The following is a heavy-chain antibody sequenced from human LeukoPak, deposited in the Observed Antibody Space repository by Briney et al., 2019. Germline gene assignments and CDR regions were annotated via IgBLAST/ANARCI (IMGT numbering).Heavy chain of an antibody. CDR3: VRDGGVSGYDLLDY. D-gene: IGHD5-12*01. CDR2: INQDGSKE. J-gene: IGHJ4*02. Sequence: GGSLRLSCASSGFTFNTFNMNWFRQAPGKGLEWVANINQDGSKEYYMDSVKARFTISRDNAKNSLSLQMNSLRAEDTAVYYCVRDGGVSGYDLLDYWGQGTLVTVSS. CDR1: GFTFNTFN. V-gene: IGHV3-7*01.